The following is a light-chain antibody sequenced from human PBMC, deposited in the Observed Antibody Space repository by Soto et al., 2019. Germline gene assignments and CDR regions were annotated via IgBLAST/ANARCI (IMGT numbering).Light chain of an antibody. J-gene: IGLJ1*01. CDR1: SSDVGGYNY. CDR2: DVS. Sequence: QSALTQPASVSGSPGQSITISCTGTSSDVGGYNYVSWYQHHPGKAPKFMIYDVSSRPSGVSNRFSGSKSGNTASLTISGLQAEDEADYYCCSYTTSNTRQIVFGTGTKVTVL. V-gene: IGLV2-14*03. CDR3: CSYTTSNTRQIV.